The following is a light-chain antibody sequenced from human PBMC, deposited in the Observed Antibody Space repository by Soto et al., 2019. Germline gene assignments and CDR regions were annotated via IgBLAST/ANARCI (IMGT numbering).Light chain of an antibody. CDR2: AAS. CDR1: QAISTW. CDR3: QQANSFHRT. J-gene: IGKJ1*01. Sequence: DIQMTQSPSSVSASVGXXVTITCRASQAISTWLAWYQQKPGKAPKLLIYAASNLQTGVPSRFSGSGSGTDFTLTISSLQPEDFATYYCQQANSFHRTFGQGTKVEIK. V-gene: IGKV1D-12*01.